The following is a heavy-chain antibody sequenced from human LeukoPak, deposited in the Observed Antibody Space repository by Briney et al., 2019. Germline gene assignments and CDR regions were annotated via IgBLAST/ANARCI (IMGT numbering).Heavy chain of an antibody. V-gene: IGHV1-18*01. CDR1: GYTFTNYG. CDR3: ARITYDFWSGYYMPDDP. D-gene: IGHD3-3*01. J-gene: IGHJ5*02. Sequence: ASVKVSCKASGYTFTNYGISWVRQAPGQGLEWMGWISIYNGNTDYAQKLRGRVTMTTDTSTSTAYMELRSLRSDDAAVYYCARITYDFWSGYYMPDDPWGQGTLVTVSS. CDR2: ISIYNGNT.